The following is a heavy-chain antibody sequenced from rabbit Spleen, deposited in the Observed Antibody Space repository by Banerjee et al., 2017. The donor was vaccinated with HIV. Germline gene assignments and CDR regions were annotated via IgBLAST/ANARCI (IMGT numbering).Heavy chain of an antibody. J-gene: IGHJ4*01. Sequence: QEELEESGGGLVQPGGSLTLSCKASGFDFSGDYMSWVRQAPGKGLEWIGCVYIIGGTTDYASWAKGRFVMSRTSSTTVTLQMTSLTAADTATYFCARDLTGVIGWNFGWWGQGTLVTVS. V-gene: IGHV1S45*01. CDR1: GFDFSGDYM. CDR3: ARDLTGVIGWNFGW. CDR2: VYIIGGTT. D-gene: IGHD1-1*01.